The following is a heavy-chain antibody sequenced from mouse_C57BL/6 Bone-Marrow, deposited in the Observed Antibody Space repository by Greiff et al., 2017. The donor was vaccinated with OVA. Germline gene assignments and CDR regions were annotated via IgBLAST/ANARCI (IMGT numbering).Heavy chain of an antibody. D-gene: IGHD4-1*01. CDR3: ARNWDYFDY. J-gene: IGHJ2*01. V-gene: IGHV1-82*01. Sequence: QLQQSGPELVKPGASVKISCKASGYAFSSSWMNWVKQRPGKGLEWIGRIYPGDGDTNYNGKFKGKATLTADKSSSTAYMQLSSLTSEDSAVYFCARNWDYFDYWGQGTTLTVSS. CDR1: GYAFSSSW. CDR2: IYPGDGDT.